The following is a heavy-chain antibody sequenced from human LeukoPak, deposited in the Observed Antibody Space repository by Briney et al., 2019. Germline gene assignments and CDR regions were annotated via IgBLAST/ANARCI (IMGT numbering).Heavy chain of an antibody. CDR3: AKETYDYVWGSYEDY. J-gene: IGHJ4*02. CDR1: GFTFSSYS. V-gene: IGHV3-48*01. D-gene: IGHD3-16*01. CDR2: ISSSSSKI. Sequence: GGSLRLSCAASGFTFSSYSMNWVRQAPGKGLEWVSYISSSSSKIYYADSVKGRFTVSRDNAKNSLFLQMNSLRAEDTAVYYCAKETYDYVWGSYEDYWGQGTLVTVSS.